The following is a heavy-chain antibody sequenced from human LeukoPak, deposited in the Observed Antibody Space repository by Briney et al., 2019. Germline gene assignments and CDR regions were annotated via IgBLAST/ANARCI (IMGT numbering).Heavy chain of an antibody. J-gene: IGHJ4*02. CDR1: GFTVSSNC. Sequence: PGGSLRLSCAASGFTVSSNCMSWVRQAPGKGLEWCSVIYSGGSTYYADSVKGRFTISRDKSKNTLYLQMNSLRAEDTAVYYCARGRGDYNSGYYFDYWGQGTLVTVSS. CDR3: ARGRGDYNSGYYFDY. V-gene: IGHV3-53*01. D-gene: IGHD4-17*01. CDR2: IYSGGST.